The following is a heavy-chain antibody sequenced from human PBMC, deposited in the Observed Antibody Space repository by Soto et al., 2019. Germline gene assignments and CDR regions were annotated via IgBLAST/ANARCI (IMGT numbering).Heavy chain of an antibody. D-gene: IGHD3-3*01. J-gene: IGHJ5*02. CDR2: INHSGST. CDR1: GGSFSGYY. CDR3: ARGDENFGVVIFRFRLSDNWFDP. Sequence: QVQLQQWGAGLLKPSETLSLTCAVYGGSFSGYYWSWIRQPPGKGLEWIGEINHSGSTNYNPSLKSRVTISVDTSKNQFSLKLSSVTAADTAVYYCARGDENFGVVIFRFRLSDNWFDPWGQGTLVTVSS. V-gene: IGHV4-34*01.